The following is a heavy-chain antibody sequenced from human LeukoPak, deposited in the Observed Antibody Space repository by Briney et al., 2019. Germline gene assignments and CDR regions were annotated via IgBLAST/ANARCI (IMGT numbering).Heavy chain of an antibody. Sequence: SETLSLTCTVSGGSINAYYWSWIRQPPGKGLDWIAYVRDNGENNYNPSLKSRVAISVDTANNQISLRLNFVTAADTAIYYCARQPANTAAFDIWGLGTMVTVSS. CDR1: GGSINAYY. V-gene: IGHV4-59*08. D-gene: IGHD2-21*02. J-gene: IGHJ3*02. CDR3: ARQPANTAAFDI. CDR2: VRDNGEN.